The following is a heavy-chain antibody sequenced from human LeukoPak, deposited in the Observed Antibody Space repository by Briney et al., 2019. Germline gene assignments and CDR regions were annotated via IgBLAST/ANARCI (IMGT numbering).Heavy chain of an antibody. CDR2: IYTSGST. J-gene: IGHJ3*02. D-gene: IGHD2-2*01. CDR1: GGSISSYY. V-gene: IGHV4-4*07. Sequence: SETLSLTCTVSGGSISSYYWSWIRQPAGKGLEWIGRIYTSGSTNYNPSLKSRVTISVDTSKNQFSLKLSSVTAADTAVYYCARGGDCSSTSCYARLGYAFDIWGQGTMVTVSS. CDR3: ARGGDCSSTSCYARLGYAFDI.